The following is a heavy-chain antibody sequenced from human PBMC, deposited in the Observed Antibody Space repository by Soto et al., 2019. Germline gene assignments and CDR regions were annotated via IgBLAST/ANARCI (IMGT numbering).Heavy chain of an antibody. Sequence: QVQLVQSGAEVKKPGASVKVSCKASGYTFIGYYIHWVRQAPGQGREWRARINPRSGDTTYAQKFQGRLTMTRDTSISTAYMELSSLRSDDTAVYYCGRDGVGATPLGWFDPWGQGSLVTVSS. J-gene: IGHJ5*02. D-gene: IGHD1-26*01. CDR1: GYTFIGYY. CDR2: INPRSGDT. V-gene: IGHV1-2*06. CDR3: GRDGVGATPLGWFDP.